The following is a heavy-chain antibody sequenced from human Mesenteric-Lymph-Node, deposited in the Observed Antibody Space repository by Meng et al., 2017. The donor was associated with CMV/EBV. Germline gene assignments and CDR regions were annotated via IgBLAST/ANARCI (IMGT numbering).Heavy chain of an antibody. V-gene: IGHV3-23*01. J-gene: IGHJ5*02. CDR3: AKDGYCTNGVCYFGWFDP. CDR2: ISGSGGST. Sequence: GGSLRLSCAASGFTFSSYAMSWVRQAPGKGLEWVSAISGSGGSTYYADSVKGRFTISRDNSKNTLYLQMNSLRAEDTAVYYCAKDGYCTNGVCYFGWFDPWGQGTLVTVSS. D-gene: IGHD2-8*01. CDR1: GFTFSSYA.